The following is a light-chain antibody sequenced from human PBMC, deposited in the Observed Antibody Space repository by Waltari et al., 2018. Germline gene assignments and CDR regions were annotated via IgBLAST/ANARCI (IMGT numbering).Light chain of an antibody. CDR3: SSYGGSNNLV. J-gene: IGLJ3*02. CDR1: SSDIGGFAY. CDR2: DVS. Sequence: QSALTQPPSASGSPGQSFTISCTGTSSDIGGFAYVSWYQQHPGKAPKVLIYDVSKRPSGVPDRFSGSKSGHTASLTVSGLQAEDEADYYCSSYGGSNNLVFGGGTKLTVL. V-gene: IGLV2-8*01.